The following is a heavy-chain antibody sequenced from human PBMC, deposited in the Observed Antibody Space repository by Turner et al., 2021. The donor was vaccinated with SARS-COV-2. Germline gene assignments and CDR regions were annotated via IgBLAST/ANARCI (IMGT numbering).Heavy chain of an antibody. J-gene: IGHJ3*02. CDR1: GLTVSSNY. CDR3: ARRIGGVGSTMVRDDAFDI. CDR2: IDSGGTT. V-gene: IGHV3-66*01. Sequence: EVQLVESGGGLVQPGGSLSLSCDASGLTVSSNYMSWVRQAPGKGLEWVSVIDSGGTTYYADSVKGRFTISRDNSKNTLYLQMNSLRAEDTAVYYCARRIGGVGSTMVRDDAFDIWGQGTMVTISS. D-gene: IGHD3-10*01.